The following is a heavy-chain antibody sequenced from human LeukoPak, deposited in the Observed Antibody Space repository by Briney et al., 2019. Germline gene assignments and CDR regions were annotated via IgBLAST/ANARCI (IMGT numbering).Heavy chain of an antibody. CDR3: GRHVSSGWDYDHGLDV. CDR2: IYYPEST. D-gene: IGHD6-19*01. Sequence: PSETLSLTCTVSGGSIGSSGFYWAWIRQPPGKGLDWIGSIYYPESTHYNPSLKSRVTISVDTSKSQFSLTLSSVTAADTAVYYSGRHVSSGWDYDHGLDVWGQGTTVNVSS. J-gene: IGHJ6*02. V-gene: IGHV4-39*01. CDR1: GGSIGSSGFY.